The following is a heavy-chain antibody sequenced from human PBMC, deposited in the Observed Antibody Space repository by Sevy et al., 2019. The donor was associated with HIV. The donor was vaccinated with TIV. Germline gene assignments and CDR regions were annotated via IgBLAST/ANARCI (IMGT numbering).Heavy chain of an antibody. V-gene: IGHV1-2*06. Sequence: ASVKVSCKASGYTFTGYYMHWVRQAPGQGLEWMGRINPNSGGTNYAQKFQGRVTMTRDTSISTAYMELSRLRSDDTAVYYGARDLEVTGTTRRGRYYYGMDVWGQGTTVTVSS. D-gene: IGHD1-20*01. CDR1: GYTFTGYY. J-gene: IGHJ6*02. CDR2: INPNSGGT. CDR3: ARDLEVTGTTRRGRYYYGMDV.